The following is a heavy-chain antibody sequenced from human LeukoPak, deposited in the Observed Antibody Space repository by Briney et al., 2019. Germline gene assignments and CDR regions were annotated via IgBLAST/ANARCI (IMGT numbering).Heavy chain of an antibody. CDR1: GFTFDDYG. Sequence: GGSLRLSCAASGFTFDDYGMSWVRQAPGKGLEWVSGINWNGGSTGYADSVKGRFAIFRDNAKNSLYLQVNSMRAEDTAFYYCARGGRYADYYMDVWGKGTTVTVSS. J-gene: IGHJ6*03. D-gene: IGHD3-16*01. V-gene: IGHV3-20*04. CDR3: ARGGRYADYYMDV. CDR2: INWNGGST.